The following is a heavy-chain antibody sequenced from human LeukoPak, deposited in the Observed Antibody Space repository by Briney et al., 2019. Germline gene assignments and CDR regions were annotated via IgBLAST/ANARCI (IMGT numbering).Heavy chain of an antibody. CDR1: GGSFSGYS. V-gene: IGHV4-34*01. J-gene: IGHJ6*02. CDR3: ARVRVSGYFRGGRRTYDPYCMDV. D-gene: IGHD3-22*01. Sequence: PSQTLSLTCAVYGGSFSGYSWSWSRQFPGKGLEWIGEITHTGITKYNPSLDRRVSISLDTSKSQFSLEMTSVTAADTALYYCARVRVSGYFRGGRRTYDPYCMDVWGLGTTVIVSS. CDR2: ITHTGIT.